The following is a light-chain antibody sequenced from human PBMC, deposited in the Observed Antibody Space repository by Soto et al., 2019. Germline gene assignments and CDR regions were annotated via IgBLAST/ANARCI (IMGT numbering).Light chain of an antibody. CDR3: QQSHTVPVT. CDR1: QNIMRY. V-gene: IGKV1-39*01. Sequence: DIQMTQSPSYLSASVGDRVTLICRASQNIMRYLNWYQKKPGKAPQTLIYAASTLQTGVPSRFSGSGAGTDFNLTISNLHPDDFATYDCQQSHTVPVTFGPGDKLDIK. J-gene: IGKJ2*01. CDR2: AAS.